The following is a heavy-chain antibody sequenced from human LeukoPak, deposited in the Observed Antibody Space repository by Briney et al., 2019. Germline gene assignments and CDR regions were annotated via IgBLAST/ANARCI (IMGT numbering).Heavy chain of an antibody. CDR3: AKVGLGWELPDY. V-gene: IGHV3-30*02. CDR1: GFTFSSYA. CDR2: IRYDGSNK. Sequence: PGGSLRLSCAASGFTFSSYAMHWVRQAPGKGLEWVAFIRYDGSNKYYADSVKGRFTISRDNSKNTLYLQMNSLRAEDTAVYYCAKVGLGWELPDYWGQGTLATASS. D-gene: IGHD1-26*01. J-gene: IGHJ4*02.